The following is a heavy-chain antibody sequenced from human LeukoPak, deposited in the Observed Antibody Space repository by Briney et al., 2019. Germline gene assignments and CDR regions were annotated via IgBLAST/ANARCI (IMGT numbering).Heavy chain of an antibody. J-gene: IGHJ4*02. CDR2: IYHSGST. Sequence: PSQTLSLTCAVSGGSISSGGYSWSWIRRPPGKGLEWIGYIYHSGSTYYNPSLKSRVTISVDRSKNQFSLKLSSVTAADTAVYYCARFDSSGYYSYFDYWGQGTLVTVSS. CDR3: ARFDSSGYYSYFDY. D-gene: IGHD3-22*01. CDR1: GGSISSGGYS. V-gene: IGHV4-30-2*01.